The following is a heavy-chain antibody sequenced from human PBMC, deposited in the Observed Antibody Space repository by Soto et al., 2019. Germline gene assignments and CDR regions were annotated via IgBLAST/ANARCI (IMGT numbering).Heavy chain of an antibody. CDR1: GYTFTSYY. CDR3: AEDSGGYYY. Sequence: ASVKVSCKASGYTFTSYYMHWVRQAPGQGLEWMGIINPSGGSTSYAQKFQDRVSISRDTSANTAYMELSSLRSEDTAVYYCAEDSGGYYYWGQGTQVTVSS. CDR2: INPSGGST. D-gene: IGHD2-21*02. J-gene: IGHJ4*02. V-gene: IGHV1-46*01.